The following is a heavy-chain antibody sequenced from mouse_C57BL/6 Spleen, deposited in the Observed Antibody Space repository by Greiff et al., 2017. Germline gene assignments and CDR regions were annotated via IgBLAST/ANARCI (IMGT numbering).Heavy chain of an antibody. D-gene: IGHD2-3*01. CDR2: IWWNDDK. CDR1: GFSLSTSNMG. V-gene: IGHV8-5*01. Sequence: QVTLKVSGPGILQPSQTLSLTCSFSGFSLSTSNMGIGWIRQPSGKGLEWLAHIWWNDDKYYNPSLKSRLTSTKDTSNNKIFLKITSEDTADTATYYCAQVGYDGYAIDYWGQGTTVTVSS. CDR3: AQVGYDGYAIDY. J-gene: IGHJ4*01.